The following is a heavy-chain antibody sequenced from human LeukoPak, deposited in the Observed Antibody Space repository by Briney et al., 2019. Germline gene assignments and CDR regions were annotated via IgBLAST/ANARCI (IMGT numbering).Heavy chain of an antibody. CDR1: GGSFSGYY. V-gene: IGHV4-34*01. CDR3: ASNPLTYCGGDCSTLTDY. D-gene: IGHD2-21*02. CDR2: INHSGST. J-gene: IGHJ4*02. Sequence: KPSETLSLTCAVYGGSFSGYYWSWIRQPPGKGLGWIGEINHSGSTNYNPSLKSRVTISVDTSKNQFSLKLSSVTAADTAVYYCASNPLTYCGGDCSTLTDYWGQGTLVTVSS.